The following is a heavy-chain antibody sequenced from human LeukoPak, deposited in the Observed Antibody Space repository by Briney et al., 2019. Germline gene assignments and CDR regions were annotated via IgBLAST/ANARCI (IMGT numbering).Heavy chain of an antibody. V-gene: IGHV4-34*01. Sequence: SETLSLTCAVYGGSFSRYYWNWIRQPPGKGLEWIGEINHSGSTNYNPSLKSRVTISVDTSKNQFSLKLSSVTAADTAVYYCARGQVSRGYSYGYYYYYMDVWGKGTTVTVSS. CDR3: ARGQVSRGYSYGYYYYYMDV. CDR2: INHSGST. D-gene: IGHD5-18*01. CDR1: GGSFSRYY. J-gene: IGHJ6*03.